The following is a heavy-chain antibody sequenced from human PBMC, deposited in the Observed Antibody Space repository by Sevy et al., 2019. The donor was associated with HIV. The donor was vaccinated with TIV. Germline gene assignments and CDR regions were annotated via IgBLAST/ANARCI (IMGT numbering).Heavy chain of an antibody. Sequence: GGSLRLSCAASGFTFSSYAMHWVRQAPGKVLEWVAVISYDGSNKYYADSVKGRFTISRDNSKNTLYLQMNSLRAEDTAVYYCARDRAVAGTSYAFDIWGQGTMVTVSS. CDR1: GFTFSSYA. V-gene: IGHV3-30-3*01. J-gene: IGHJ3*02. CDR2: ISYDGSNK. D-gene: IGHD6-19*01. CDR3: ARDRAVAGTSYAFDI.